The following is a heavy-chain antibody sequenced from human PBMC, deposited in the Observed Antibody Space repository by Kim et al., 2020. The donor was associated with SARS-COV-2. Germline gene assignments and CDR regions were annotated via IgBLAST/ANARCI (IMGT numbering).Heavy chain of an antibody. CDR2: IYYSGST. CDR1: GGSISSSSYY. D-gene: IGHD2-2*01. J-gene: IGHJ6*02. V-gene: IGHV4-39*01. CDR3: ARRSYCSSTSCRYYYYYYGMDV. Sequence: SETLSLTCTVSGGSISSSSYYWGWIRQPPGKGLEWIGSIYYSGSTYYNPSLKSRVTISVDTSKNQFSLKLSSVTAADTAVYYCARRSYCSSTSCRYYYYYYGMDVWGQGTTVTVSS.